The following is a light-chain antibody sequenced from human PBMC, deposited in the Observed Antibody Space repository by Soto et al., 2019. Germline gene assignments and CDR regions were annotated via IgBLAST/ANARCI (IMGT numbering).Light chain of an antibody. CDR1: QSISSY. V-gene: IGKV1-39*01. CDR2: AAS. CDR3: QQSYSAPRGYT. Sequence: DIQMTQSPSSLSASVGDRVTVTCRASQSISSYLHWYQQKPGKAPKLLIYAASSLQSGVPSRFSGSGSGTDFTLTISSLQPEDFATYYCQQSYSAPRGYTFGQGTKLEI. J-gene: IGKJ2*01.